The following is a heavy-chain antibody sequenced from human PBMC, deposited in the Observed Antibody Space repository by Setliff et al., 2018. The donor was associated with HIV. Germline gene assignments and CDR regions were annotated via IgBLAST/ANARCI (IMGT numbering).Heavy chain of an antibody. CDR2: IYSTDTT. V-gene: IGHV4-4*09. J-gene: IGHJ4*02. Sequence: SETLSLTCTVSAVSIGGYSWSWIRQSPGKGLEWVGSIYSTDTTNHNPSLESRVTISVDKSKNQFSLKLNSVTAADTAVYYCARHGTWNSQRFHFDYWGQGTPVTVSS. CDR3: ARHGTWNSQRFHFDY. CDR1: AVSIGGYS. D-gene: IGHD1-7*01.